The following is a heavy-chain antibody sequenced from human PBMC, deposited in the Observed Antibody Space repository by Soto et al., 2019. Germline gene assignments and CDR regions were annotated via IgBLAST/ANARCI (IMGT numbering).Heavy chain of an antibody. CDR1: GGSLSSYY. Sequence: SETLSLTCTVSGGSLSSYYLSWIRPPPGKGLEWIGYIYYSGNTNYNPSLKRRVTISVDTSKYQFSLKLSSVTAADTAVYYCASVPYYYGSGSYYHFDYWGQGTLVTVSS. J-gene: IGHJ4*02. CDR3: ASVPYYYGSGSYYHFDY. V-gene: IGHV4-59*08. D-gene: IGHD3-10*01. CDR2: IYYSGNT.